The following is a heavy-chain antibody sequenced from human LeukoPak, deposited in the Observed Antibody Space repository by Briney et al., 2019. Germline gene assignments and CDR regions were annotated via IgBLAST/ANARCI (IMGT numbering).Heavy chain of an antibody. Sequence: PGGSLRLSCAASGFTFSDYYMSWVRQAPGKGLELVSYISSSSSYTNYADSVKGRFTISRDNAKNSLYLQMNSLRAEDTAVYYWARVVGEGYPDYWGQGTLVTVSS. V-gene: IGHV3-11*06. CDR1: GFTFSDYY. J-gene: IGHJ4*02. CDR3: ARVVGEGYPDY. CDR2: ISSSSSYT. D-gene: IGHD2-2*01.